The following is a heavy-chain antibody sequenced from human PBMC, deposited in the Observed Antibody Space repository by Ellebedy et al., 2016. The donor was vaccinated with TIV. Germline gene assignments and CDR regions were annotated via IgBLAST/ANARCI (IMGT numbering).Heavy chain of an antibody. CDR1: TYTF. D-gene: IGHD1-26*01. CDR2: INPNSGGT. CDR3: VSVGATAGVDS. V-gene: IGHV1-2*02. J-gene: IGHJ5*01. Sequence: AASVKVSCKASTYTFIHWVRQAPGQGLEWKGWINPNSGGTNYAKKFQGRVTVTRDTSISTVYMELSRRRSDDTAVYYCVSVGATAGVDSWGQGTLVTVSP.